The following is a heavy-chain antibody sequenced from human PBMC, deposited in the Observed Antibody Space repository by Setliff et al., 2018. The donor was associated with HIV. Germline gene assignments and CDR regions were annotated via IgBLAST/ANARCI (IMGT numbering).Heavy chain of an antibody. D-gene: IGHD6-19*01. V-gene: IGHV4-31*01. CDR2: IYHSGTT. CDR3: ARVEAYSRGRGGFDP. J-gene: IGHJ5*02. Sequence: TLSLTCTVSGGPISSGDYYWTWIRQHPEKGLDWIGYIYHSGTTYYNPPLRSLVTITIDTSKDQFSLDLTSVTAADTGVYYCARVEAYSRGRGGFDPWGQGTLVTVSS. CDR1: GGPISSGDYY.